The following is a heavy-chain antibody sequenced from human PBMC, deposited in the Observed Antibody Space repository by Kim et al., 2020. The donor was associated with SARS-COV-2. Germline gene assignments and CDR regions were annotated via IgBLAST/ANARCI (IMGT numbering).Heavy chain of an antibody. J-gene: IGHJ4*02. D-gene: IGHD4-17*01. CDR1: GFIFSSYG. CDR3: AKDYGDYGGLDY. CDR2: ISYDGSNK. V-gene: IGHV3-30*18. Sequence: GGSLRLSCAASGFIFSSYGMHWVRQAPGKGLEWVAVISYDGSNKYYADSVKGRFTISRDNSKNTLYLQMNSLRAEDTAVYYCAKDYGDYGGLDYWGQGTLVTVSS.